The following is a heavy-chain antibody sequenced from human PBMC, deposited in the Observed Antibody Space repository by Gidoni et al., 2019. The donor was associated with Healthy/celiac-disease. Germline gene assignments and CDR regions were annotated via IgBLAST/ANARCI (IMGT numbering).Heavy chain of an antibody. CDR3: ARDHYYDSSGYFLPVSY. CDR2: ISAYNGNT. CDR1: GYTFTSYG. J-gene: IGHJ4*02. V-gene: IGHV1-18*01. Sequence: VQLVQSGAEVKKPGASVKVSCKASGYTFTSYGISWVRQAPGQGLEWMGWISAYNGNTNYAQKLQGRVTMTTDTSTSTAYMELRSLRSDDTAVYYCARDHYYDSSGYFLPVSYWGQGTLVTVSS. D-gene: IGHD3-22*01.